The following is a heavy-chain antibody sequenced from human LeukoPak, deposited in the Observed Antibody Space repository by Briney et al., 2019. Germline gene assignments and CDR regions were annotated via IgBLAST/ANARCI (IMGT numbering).Heavy chain of an antibody. CDR2: MNPNSGNT. Sequence: GASVKVSCKASGYTFTSYDINWVRQATGQGLEWMGWMNPNSGNTGYAQKFQGRVTMTRNTSISTAYMELSSLRSEDTAVYYCARRCSSTSCNPYYGMDVWGQGTTVTVSS. V-gene: IGHV1-8*01. D-gene: IGHD2-2*01. CDR1: GYTFTSYD. J-gene: IGHJ6*02. CDR3: ARRCSSTSCNPYYGMDV.